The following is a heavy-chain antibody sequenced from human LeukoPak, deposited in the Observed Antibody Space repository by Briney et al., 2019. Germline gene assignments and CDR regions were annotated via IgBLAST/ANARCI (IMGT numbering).Heavy chain of an antibody. CDR1: GFTFSSYA. CDR3: ARGAGYSSGWYYPFGAFDI. Sequence: GGSLRLSCAASGFTFSSYAMHWVRQAPGKGLEWVAVISYDGSNKYYADSVKGRFTISRDNSKNTLYLQMNSLRAEDTAVYYCARGAGYSSGWYYPFGAFDIWGQGTMVTVSS. J-gene: IGHJ3*02. D-gene: IGHD6-19*01. V-gene: IGHV3-30-3*01. CDR2: ISYDGSNK.